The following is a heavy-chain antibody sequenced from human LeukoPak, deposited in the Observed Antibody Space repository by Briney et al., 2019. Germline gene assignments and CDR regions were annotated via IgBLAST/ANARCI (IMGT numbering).Heavy chain of an antibody. CDR3: ARRNDFGI. Sequence: SETLSLTCTVSGGSISGDHWNWIRQPPGKGLEWIGYIYYSGSTNYSPSLKSRVTISIDTSKNQFSLKLTSVTAADTAVYYCARRNDFGIWGQGTMVTVSS. J-gene: IGHJ3*02. V-gene: IGHV4-59*08. CDR2: IYYSGST. CDR1: GGSISGDH.